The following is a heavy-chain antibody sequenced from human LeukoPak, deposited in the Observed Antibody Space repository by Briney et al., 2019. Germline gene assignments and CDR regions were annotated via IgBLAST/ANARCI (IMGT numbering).Heavy chain of an antibody. D-gene: IGHD2-2*01. V-gene: IGHV3-49*04. CDR2: IRGKAYGGTT. CDR3: TRDSCSSCFRYYYYYMDV. J-gene: IGHJ6*03. CDR1: GFTFGDYA. Sequence: GGSLRLSCTASGFTFGDYAMSWVRQAPGKGLEWVGFIRGKAYGGTTEYAASVKGRFTISRDDSKSIAYLQMNSLKTEDTAVYYCTRDSCSSCFRYYYYYMDVWGKGTTVTVSS.